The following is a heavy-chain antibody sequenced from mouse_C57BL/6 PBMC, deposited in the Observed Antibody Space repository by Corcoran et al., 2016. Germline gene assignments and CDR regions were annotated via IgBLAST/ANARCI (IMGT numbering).Heavy chain of an antibody. CDR1: GYTFTSYE. D-gene: IGHD1-1*01. CDR3: AREYGSSYDYFDY. CDR2: IYPRDGST. J-gene: IGHJ2*01. Sequence: QVQLQQAGHEQVKPGASEKLSGKASGYTFTSYEINWVKQRPGQGLEWIGWIYPRDGSTKYNEKFKGKATLTVDTSSSTAYMELHSLTSEDSAVDFCAREYGSSYDYFDYWGQGTTLTVSS. V-gene: IGHV1-85*01.